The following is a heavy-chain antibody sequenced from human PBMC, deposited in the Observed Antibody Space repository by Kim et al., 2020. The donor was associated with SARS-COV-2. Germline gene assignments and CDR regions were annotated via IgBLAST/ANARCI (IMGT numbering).Heavy chain of an antibody. CDR1: GFTLSSYW. Sequence: GGSLRLSCAASGFTLSSYWMHWVRQAPGKGLVWVSRMSGDGSSTSYADSVKGRFTISSDNAKNALYLQMNSLRVEDTAVYYCARRAYSSGWWYFDFWGQG. D-gene: IGHD6-19*01. CDR2: MSGDGSST. V-gene: IGHV3-74*01. CDR3: ARRAYSSGWWYFDF. J-gene: IGHJ4*02.